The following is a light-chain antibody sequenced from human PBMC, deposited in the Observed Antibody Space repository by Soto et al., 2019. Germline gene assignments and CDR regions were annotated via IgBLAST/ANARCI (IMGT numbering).Light chain of an antibody. CDR1: QSINGN. CDR3: QQYNTWYT. V-gene: IGKV3-15*01. J-gene: IGKJ2*01. CDR2: GTS. Sequence: EVVLTQSPATLSLSPGERVTLSCRASQSINGNLAWYQRKPGQAPRLLMYGTSVRAACVPARFSGSGAGTEYTLTISSLQSEDFAVFYCQQYNTWYTFGQGTKLEIK.